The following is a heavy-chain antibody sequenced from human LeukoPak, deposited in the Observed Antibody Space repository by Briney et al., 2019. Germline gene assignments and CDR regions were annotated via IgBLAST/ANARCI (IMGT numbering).Heavy chain of an antibody. V-gene: IGHV4-39*01. CDR2: IYYSGST. Sequence: SETLSLTCTVSGGSISSYYWGWIRQPPGKGLEWIGSIYYSGSTYYNPSLKSRVTISVDTSKNQFSLKLSSVTAADTAVYYCARSPRVGATYYFDYWGQGTLVTVSS. CDR3: ARSPRVGATYYFDY. D-gene: IGHD1-26*01. J-gene: IGHJ4*02. CDR1: GGSISSYY.